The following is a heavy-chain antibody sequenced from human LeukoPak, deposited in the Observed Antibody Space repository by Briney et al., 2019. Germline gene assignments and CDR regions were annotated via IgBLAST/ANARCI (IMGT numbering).Heavy chain of an antibody. J-gene: IGHJ4*02. CDR3: AREINGFWSGYYGY. D-gene: IGHD3-3*01. CDR1: GGSISSGSYY. CDR2: IYTSGST. V-gene: IGHV4-61*02. Sequence: PSQTLSLTCTVSGGSISSGSYYWSWIRQPAGKGLEWIGRIYTSGSTNYNPSLKSRVTISVDTSKNQFSLKLSSVTAADTAVYYCAREINGFWSGYYGYWGQGTLVTVSS.